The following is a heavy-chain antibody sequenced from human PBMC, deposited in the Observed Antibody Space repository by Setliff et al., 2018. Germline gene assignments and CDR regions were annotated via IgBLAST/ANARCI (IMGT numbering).Heavy chain of an antibody. V-gene: IGHV3-23*01. CDR2: ISGDSEYI. Sequence: QTGGSLRLSCAASGFTFSTYSMSWVRQAPGKGLEWVSAISGDSEYIYYRDSVKGRFTISRANSKNTLYLQMNNLRVEDTARYYCVNHNPARRSPAGTALDSWGQGTLVTVSS. CDR3: VNHNPARRSPAGTALDS. J-gene: IGHJ4*02. CDR1: GFTFSTYS. D-gene: IGHD6-19*01.